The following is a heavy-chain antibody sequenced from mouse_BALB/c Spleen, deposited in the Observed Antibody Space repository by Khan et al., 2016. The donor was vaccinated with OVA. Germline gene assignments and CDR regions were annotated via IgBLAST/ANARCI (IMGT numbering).Heavy chain of an antibody. V-gene: IGHV5-9-3*01. D-gene: IGHD2-3*01. CDR1: GFTFNNYA. J-gene: IGHJ2*01. CDR3: ARQGGIYDGPFDY. Sequence: EVELVESGGGLVKPGGSLKLSCAASGFTFNNYAMSWVRQTPEKRLEWVATVSSGGSYTYYPDSVKGRFTISSDNAKNTLYLQMSSLRSEDTAMYYGARQGGIYDGPFDYWGQGTTRTVSS. CDR2: VSSGGSYT.